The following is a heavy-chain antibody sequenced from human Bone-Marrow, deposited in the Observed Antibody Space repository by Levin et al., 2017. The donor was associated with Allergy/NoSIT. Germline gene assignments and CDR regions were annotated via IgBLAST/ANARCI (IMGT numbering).Heavy chain of an antibody. Sequence: PGGSLRLSCAASGFNFNEYAMHWVRQAPGKGLEWVSGIYLNSGGTDYAESVKGRFTISRDNATKLLFLQMNRLRREDTAMYYCVKETEGHWYFDLWGRGTLVTVS. V-gene: IGHV3-9*01. CDR1: GFNFNEYA. CDR2: IYLNSGGT. D-gene: IGHD1-14*01. CDR3: VKETEGHWYFDL. J-gene: IGHJ2*01.